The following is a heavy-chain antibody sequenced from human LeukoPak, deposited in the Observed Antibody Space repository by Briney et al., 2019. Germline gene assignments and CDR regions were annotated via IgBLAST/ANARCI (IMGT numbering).Heavy chain of an antibody. CDR2: INPNSGGT. V-gene: IGHV1-2*02. D-gene: IGHD3-10*01. Sequence: ASVKVSCKASGYTFTGYYMHWVRQAPGQGLEWMGWINPNSGGTNYAQKFQGRVTMTRDTSISTAYMELSRLRSDDTAVYYCATHYGSGSYYTPLFDYWGQGTLVTVSS. CDR3: ATHYGSGSYYTPLFDY. CDR1: GYTFTGYY. J-gene: IGHJ4*02.